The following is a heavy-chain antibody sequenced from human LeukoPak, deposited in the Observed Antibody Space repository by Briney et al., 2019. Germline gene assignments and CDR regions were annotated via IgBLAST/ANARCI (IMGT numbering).Heavy chain of an antibody. Sequence: SETLSLTCTVSGGSISSSSYYWGWIRQPPGKGLEWIGSIYYSGSTYYNPSLKSRVTISVDTSKNQFSLTLSSVTAADTAVYYCARAGRLRYYYDSSGYWGHYYMDVWGKGTTVTVSS. CDR3: ARAGRLRYYYDSSGYWGHYYMDV. CDR2: IYYSGST. CDR1: GGSISSSSYY. V-gene: IGHV4-39*01. D-gene: IGHD3-22*01. J-gene: IGHJ6*03.